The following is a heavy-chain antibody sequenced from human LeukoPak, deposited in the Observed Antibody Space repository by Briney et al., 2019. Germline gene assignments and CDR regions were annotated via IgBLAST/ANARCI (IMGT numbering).Heavy chain of an antibody. CDR2: IYYSGST. CDR1: GGSITSYY. D-gene: IGHD2-8*01. V-gene: IGHV4-59*01. CDR3: ARGGGLIFDY. J-gene: IGHJ4*02. Sequence: SETLSLTCTVSGGSITSYYWSWIRQPTGKGLEWIGYIYYSGSTNYNPSLKSRVTVSVDTSNNQFSLKLSSVTAADTAVYYCARGGGLIFDYWGQGTLVTVSS.